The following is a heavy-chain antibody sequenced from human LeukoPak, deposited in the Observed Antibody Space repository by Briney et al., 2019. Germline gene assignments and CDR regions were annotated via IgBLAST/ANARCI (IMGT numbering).Heavy chain of an antibody. J-gene: IGHJ3*02. Sequence: GGSLRLSCAASGFTFSGSAMHWVRQASGKGLEWVGRIRSKANSYATAYAASVKGRFTISRDDSKNTLYLQMNSLKTEDTAVYYCTTVLGAFDIWGQGTMVTVSS. V-gene: IGHV3-73*01. CDR1: GFTFSGSA. CDR3: TTVLGAFDI. D-gene: IGHD4-11*01. CDR2: IRSKANSYAT.